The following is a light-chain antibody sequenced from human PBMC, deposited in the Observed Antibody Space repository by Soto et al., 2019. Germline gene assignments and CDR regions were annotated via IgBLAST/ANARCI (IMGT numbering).Light chain of an antibody. CDR1: RGHSSYI. CDR3: ATWDSNTHTV. CDR2: LEGSGSY. Sequence: QPVLTQSSSASASLGSSVKLTCTLSRGHSSYIIAWHQQQPGKAPRYLMKLEGSGSYNKGSGVPDRFSGSSSGADRYLTISNLQFEDEAEYYCATWDSNTHTVFGGGTQLTVL. V-gene: IGLV4-60*02. J-gene: IGLJ3*02.